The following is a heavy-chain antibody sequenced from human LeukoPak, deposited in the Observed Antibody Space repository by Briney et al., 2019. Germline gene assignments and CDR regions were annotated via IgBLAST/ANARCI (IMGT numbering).Heavy chain of an antibody. CDR1: GFTFSPVW. D-gene: IGHD3-10*02. CDR2: IINDGSYT. J-gene: IGHJ6*02. V-gene: IGHV3-74*01. Sequence: GGSLRLSCAASGFTFSPVWMHWVRQAPGKGLMWVSHIINDGSYTTYADSVKGRFTISRDNAKNTLYLQMNSLRAEDTAVYYCTRDLRMDYYYVDYYYYGMDVWGQGTTVTVSS. CDR3: TRDLRMDYYYVDYYYYGMDV.